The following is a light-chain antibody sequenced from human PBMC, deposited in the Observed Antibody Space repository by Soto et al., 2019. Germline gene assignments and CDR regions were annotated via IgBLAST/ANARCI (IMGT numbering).Light chain of an antibody. V-gene: IGLV3-1*01. CDR1: KLGDKY. Sequence: SYELTQLPSVSVSPGQTASITCSGDKLGDKYASWYQQKPGQSPVLVIYQNTKRPSGIPERFSGSNSGNTATLTISGTQTMDEADYYCQAWDSSTAVFGTGTKLTVL. J-gene: IGLJ1*01. CDR3: QAWDSSTAV. CDR2: QNT.